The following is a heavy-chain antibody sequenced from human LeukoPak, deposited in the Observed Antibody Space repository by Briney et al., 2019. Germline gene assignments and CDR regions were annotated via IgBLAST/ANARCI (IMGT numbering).Heavy chain of an antibody. V-gene: IGHV3-30*02. D-gene: IGHD6-6*01. J-gene: IGHJ6*03. CDR3: ANCGRSAARAPPGCYYYTDV. Sequence: PGGSLRLSRAASGFTFSSYGMHWVRQAPGKGLEWVAFIRYDGSNKYYADSVKGRFTISRDNSKNTLYLQMNSLRAEDTAVYYCANCGRSAARAPPGCYYYTDVWGKGTTVTVSS. CDR1: GFTFSSYG. CDR2: IRYDGSNK.